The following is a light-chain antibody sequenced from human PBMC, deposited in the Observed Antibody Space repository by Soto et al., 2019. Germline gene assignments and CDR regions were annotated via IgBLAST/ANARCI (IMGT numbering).Light chain of an antibody. Sequence: EIVLTQSPGTLSLSPGERATLSCRASQSVSSSYLAWYQQKPGQAPRLLIYGASSRATGIPDRFSGSGSGTDFTLTISRVEPEDCAVYYCQQYGSSPRFGQGTKVEIK. J-gene: IGKJ1*01. CDR3: QQYGSSPR. CDR1: QSVSSSY. CDR2: GAS. V-gene: IGKV3-20*01.